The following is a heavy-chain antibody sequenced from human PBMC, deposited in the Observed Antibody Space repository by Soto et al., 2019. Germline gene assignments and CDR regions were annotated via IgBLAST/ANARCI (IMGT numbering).Heavy chain of an antibody. V-gene: IGHV3-23*01. D-gene: IGHD3-16*01. Sequence: VQLLDSGGGLVKPGGSLRLSCEASGFTFSSYDMTWVRQVPGKGLQWVSAISGSGDTTYYAESVKGRFIISRDNSKDTLYLKMNSLRVEDTAVYYCPKEMGGEWAPVKWGQGTVVTVSS. CDR1: GFTFSSYD. CDR2: ISGSGDTT. CDR3: PKEMGGEWAPVK. J-gene: IGHJ4*02.